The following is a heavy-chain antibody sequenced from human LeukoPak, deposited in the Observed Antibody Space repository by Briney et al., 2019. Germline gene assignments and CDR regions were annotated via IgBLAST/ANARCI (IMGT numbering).Heavy chain of an antibody. CDR1: GFSFSSST. Sequence: GGSLRLSCAASGFSFSSSTMHWVRQAPGKGLEWVSSISSSSSYIYYADSVKGRFTISRDNAKNSLYLQMNSLRAEDTAVYYCARVLAVAGSGYYFDYWGQGTLVTVSS. V-gene: IGHV3-21*01. CDR2: ISSSSSYI. CDR3: ARVLAVAGSGYYFDY. J-gene: IGHJ4*02. D-gene: IGHD6-19*01.